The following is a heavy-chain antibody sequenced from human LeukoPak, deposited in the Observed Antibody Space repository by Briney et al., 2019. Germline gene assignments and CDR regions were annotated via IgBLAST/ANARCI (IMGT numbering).Heavy chain of an antibody. CDR1: GGTFSSYA. Sequence: SVKVSCKASGGTFSSYAISWVRQAPGQGLEWMGGIIPIFGTANYAQKFQGRVTITADESTSTAYMELSSLRSEDTAVYYCARVPKAYCGGDCYFNWFDPWGQGTLVTVSS. V-gene: IGHV1-69*13. CDR2: IIPIFGTA. CDR3: ARVPKAYCGGDCYFNWFDP. D-gene: IGHD2-21*02. J-gene: IGHJ5*02.